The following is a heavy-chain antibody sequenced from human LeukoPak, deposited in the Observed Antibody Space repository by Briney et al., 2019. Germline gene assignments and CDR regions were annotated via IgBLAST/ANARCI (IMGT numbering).Heavy chain of an antibody. J-gene: IGHJ4*02. CDR1: GFTFRNYW. CDR2: IKQDGSEK. CDR3: AKVRYKDGYNHFDY. V-gene: IGHV3-7*03. Sequence: GGSLRLSCAASGFTFRNYWMSWVRQAPGKGLEWVANIKQDGSEKHYVDSVKGRFTISRDNAKNSLYLQMDSLRAEDTAVYYCAKVRYKDGYNHFDYWGQGTLVTVSS. D-gene: IGHD5-24*01.